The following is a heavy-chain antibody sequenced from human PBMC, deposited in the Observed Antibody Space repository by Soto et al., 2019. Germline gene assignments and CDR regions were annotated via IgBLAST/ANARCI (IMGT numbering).Heavy chain of an antibody. D-gene: IGHD2-15*01. CDR3: ARIEYCSGGNCYSAFDI. CDR2: ISGYKGDT. CDR1: GDTFISSG. J-gene: IGHJ3*02. V-gene: IGHV1-18*01. Sequence: ASVKVSCKASGDTFISSGISWVRQAPGQGLEWVGWISGYKGDTDYAQKFQGRVTLTTDTSTSTAYMELRSLTPGDTAIYYCARIEYCSGGNCYSAFDIWGQGTLVTVSS.